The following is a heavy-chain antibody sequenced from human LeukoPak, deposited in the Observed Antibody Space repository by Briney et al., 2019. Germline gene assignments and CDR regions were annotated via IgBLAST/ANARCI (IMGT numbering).Heavy chain of an antibody. CDR1: GGSISSGSYY. J-gene: IGHJ3*02. D-gene: IGHD3-10*01. CDR2: IYTSGST. V-gene: IGHV4-61*02. Sequence: SQTLSPTCTVSGGSISSGSYYWSWIRQPAGKGLEWIGRIYTSGSTDYNPSLKSRVTISVDTSKNQFSLKLSSVTAADTAVYYCASYGSGSYAFDIWGQGTMVTVSS. CDR3: ASYGSGSYAFDI.